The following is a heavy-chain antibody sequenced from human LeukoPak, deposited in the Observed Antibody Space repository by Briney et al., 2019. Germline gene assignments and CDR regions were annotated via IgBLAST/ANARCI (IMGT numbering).Heavy chain of an antibody. CDR2: FSGSGGST. J-gene: IGHJ4*02. CDR1: AFTFSNYA. D-gene: IGHD2-2*02. CDR3: AKVVGYCSSTTCYKPFDY. Sequence: GGSLRLSCAASAFTFSNYAMSWVRQAPGKGLEWVSAFSGSGGSTYYADSVKGRVTISRDNSKNTLYLQMNSLRAEDTAVYYCAKVVGYCSSTTCYKPFDYWGQGTLVTVSS. V-gene: IGHV3-23*01.